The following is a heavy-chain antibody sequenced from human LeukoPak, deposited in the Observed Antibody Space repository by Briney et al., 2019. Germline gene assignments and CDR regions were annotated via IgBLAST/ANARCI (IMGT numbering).Heavy chain of an antibody. CDR1: GYTFTSYY. D-gene: IGHD6-13*01. CDR2: INPSGGST. CDR3: ARDVIAAPGDTLWY. V-gene: IGHV1-46*01. Sequence: ASVKVSCKASGYTFTSYYMHWVRQAPGQGFEWMGIINPSGGSTTYAQKFQGGVTMTRDTSTSTVYMELSSLRSEDTALYYCARDVIAAPGDTLWYWGQGTLVTVSS. J-gene: IGHJ4*02.